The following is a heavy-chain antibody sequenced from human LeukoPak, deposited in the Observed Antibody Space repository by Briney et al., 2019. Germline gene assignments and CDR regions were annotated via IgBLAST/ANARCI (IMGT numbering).Heavy chain of an antibody. CDR3: AKDVATDRRGYTYGYVFDY. D-gene: IGHD5-18*01. CDR2: ISGSGGST. J-gene: IGHJ4*02. CDR1: GFTFSSHG. Sequence: GGSLRLSCAASGFTFSSHGMSWVRQAPGKGLEWVSAISGSGGSTYYADSVKGRFTISRDNSKNTLYLQMNSLRAEDTAVYYCAKDVATDRRGYTYGYVFDYWGQGTLVTVSS. V-gene: IGHV3-23*01.